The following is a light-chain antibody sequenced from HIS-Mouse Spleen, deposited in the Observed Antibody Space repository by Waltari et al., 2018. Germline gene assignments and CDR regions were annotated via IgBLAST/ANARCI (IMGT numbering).Light chain of an antibody. Sequence: SYVLTQPPSVSVAPGKTARITCGGNNIGSKSVHWYQQKPGQAPVLVVYDDSDRPPENPERSSGSNSGNTATLTISRVEAGDEADYYCQVWDSSSDHVVFGGGTKLTVL. CDR2: DDS. V-gene: IGLV3-21*03. CDR1: NIGSKS. J-gene: IGLJ2*01. CDR3: QVWDSSSDHVV.